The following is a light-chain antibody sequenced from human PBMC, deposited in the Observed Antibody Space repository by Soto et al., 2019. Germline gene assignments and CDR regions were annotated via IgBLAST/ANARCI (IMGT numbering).Light chain of an antibody. J-gene: IGKJ5*01. CDR3: QQRSNWPPIT. Sequence: EIVMTQSPATLSVSPGERATLSCRASQSVRGNLAWYQQKPGQSPRLLIYGASSRATGIPARFSGSGSGTEFTLTISSLEPEDFAVYYCQQRSNWPPITFGQGTRLEIK. CDR2: GAS. V-gene: IGKV3-15*01. CDR1: QSVRGN.